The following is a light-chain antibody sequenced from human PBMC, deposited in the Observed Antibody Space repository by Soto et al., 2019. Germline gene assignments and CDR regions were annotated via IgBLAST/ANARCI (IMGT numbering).Light chain of an antibody. CDR3: ASYTSSSTSVI. J-gene: IGLJ2*01. CDR2: EVS. CDR1: SSDVCGYNY. Sequence: QSVLTQPASVSGSPGQSITISCTGTSSDVCGYNYVSWYQQHPDKAPKLIIFEVSNRPSGISSRFSGSKSGNTASLTISGLQAEDEADYYCASYTSSSTSVIFGRGTKLPVL. V-gene: IGLV2-14*01.